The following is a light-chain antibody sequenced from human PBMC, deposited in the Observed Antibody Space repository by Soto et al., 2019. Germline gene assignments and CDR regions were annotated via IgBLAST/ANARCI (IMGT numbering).Light chain of an antibody. CDR3: AAWDDSLSGWV. Sequence: QSALTQPASVSGSPGQSITISCTGTSSDVGGYNYVSWYQQHPGKAPKLMIHEVSYRPSGVSNRFSGSKSGNTASLTISGLQEEDEADYYCAAWDDSLSGWVFGGGTKLTVL. V-gene: IGLV2-14*01. CDR1: SSDVGGYNY. J-gene: IGLJ3*02. CDR2: EVS.